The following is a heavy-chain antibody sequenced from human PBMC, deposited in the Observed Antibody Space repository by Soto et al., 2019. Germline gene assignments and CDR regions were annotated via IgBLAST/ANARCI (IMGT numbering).Heavy chain of an antibody. Sequence: SETLSLTCTVSGVSISSGTYYWNWIRQHPGEGLEWIGSIYHTGNAYYNPSLKSRVTISVDTSKNQFSLKLTSVTAADAALYYCARDFFDSSDYTTNWFDPWGQGTLVTVSS. CDR2: IYHTGNA. CDR3: ARDFFDSSDYTTNWFDP. V-gene: IGHV4-39*01. J-gene: IGHJ5*02. D-gene: IGHD3-22*01. CDR1: GVSISSGTYY.